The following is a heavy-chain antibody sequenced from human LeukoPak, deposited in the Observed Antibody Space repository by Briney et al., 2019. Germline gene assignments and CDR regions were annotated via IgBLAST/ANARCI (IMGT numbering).Heavy chain of an antibody. CDR2: IVGSGGIT. J-gene: IGHJ4*02. D-gene: IGHD5-18*01. CDR3: GKTTVGYSSGQKPAWPVDY. V-gene: IGHV3-23*01. Sequence: PGGSLRPSCAASGFTFSTYAMGWVRQAPGKGLEWVSAIVGSGGITYYADSVKGRFTISGDNSRNTVYLQINSLRADDTAVYYCGKTTVGYSSGQKPAWPVDYWGQGTLVTVSS. CDR1: GFTFSTYA.